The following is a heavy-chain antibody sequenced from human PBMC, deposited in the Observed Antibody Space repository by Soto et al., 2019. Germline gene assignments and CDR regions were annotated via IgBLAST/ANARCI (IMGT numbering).Heavy chain of an antibody. J-gene: IGHJ4*02. CDR1: GGSVSSSSYY. V-gene: IGHV4-39*07. CDR2: IYHSGST. Sequence: SETLSLTCTVSGGSVSSSSYYWGGGRPPPGKGLEWIGEIYHSGSTNYNPSLKSRVTISVDKSKNQFSLKLSSVTAADTAVYYCARSLYSSGWYYFDYWGQGTLVTVSS. D-gene: IGHD6-19*01. CDR3: ARSLYSSGWYYFDY.